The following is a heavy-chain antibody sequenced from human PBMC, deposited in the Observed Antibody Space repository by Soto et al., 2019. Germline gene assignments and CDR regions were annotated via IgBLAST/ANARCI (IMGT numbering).Heavy chain of an antibody. CDR1: GFTFSSYA. CDR2: IGGSGGNT. V-gene: IGHV3-23*01. Sequence: EVQLLESGEGLVQPGGSLKLSCAASGFTFSSYAMSWVRQAPGKGLEWVSGIGGSGGNTYYADSVKGRFPISRDNSKNTLFLQMNSLRAEDTAEYYCARVVRYFDTPYGMDVWGQGTTVTVSS. J-gene: IGHJ6*02. D-gene: IGHD3-9*01. CDR3: ARVVRYFDTPYGMDV.